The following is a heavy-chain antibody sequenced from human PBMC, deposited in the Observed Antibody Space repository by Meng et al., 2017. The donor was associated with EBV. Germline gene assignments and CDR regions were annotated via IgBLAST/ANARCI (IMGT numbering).Heavy chain of an antibody. CDR3: ARAEIAAAGRLDY. D-gene: IGHD6-13*01. J-gene: IGHJ4*02. CDR1: GGTLSSYA. CDR2: IIPIFGTA. Sequence: QGRLVQSGAEVKMPGYSVKVSCKASGGTLSSYAISWVRQAPGQGLEWMGGIIPIFGTANYAQKFQGRVTITADKSTSTAYMELSSLRSEDTAVYYCARAEIAAAGRLDYWGQGTLVTVSS. V-gene: IGHV1-69*06.